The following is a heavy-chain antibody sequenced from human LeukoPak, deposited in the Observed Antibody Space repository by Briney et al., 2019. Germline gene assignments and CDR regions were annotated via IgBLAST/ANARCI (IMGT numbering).Heavy chain of an antibody. Sequence: GGSLRLSCAASGFTFDDYAMHWVRQAPGKGLEGVSGISWNSGSIGYADSVKGRFTISRDNAKNSLYLQMNSLRAEDTALYYCAKDGSSSWYLRWFDPWGQGTLVTVSS. V-gene: IGHV3-9*01. J-gene: IGHJ5*02. CDR1: GFTFDDYA. CDR2: ISWNSGSI. D-gene: IGHD6-13*01. CDR3: AKDGSSSWYLRWFDP.